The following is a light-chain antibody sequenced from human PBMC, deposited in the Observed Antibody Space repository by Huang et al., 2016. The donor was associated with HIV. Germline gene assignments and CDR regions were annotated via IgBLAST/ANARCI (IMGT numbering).Light chain of an antibody. Sequence: ELVLTQSPATLSLSPGERATLSCRASQSVSSYLAWYQQKPGQAPRLLIYDTSNRASGIPARVSVSGSGTDFTLTISSLEPEDFAVYYCQQRSIWPPAFTFGGGTKVEIK. CDR3: QQRSIWPPAFT. V-gene: IGKV3-11*01. J-gene: IGKJ4*01. CDR2: DTS. CDR1: QSVSSY.